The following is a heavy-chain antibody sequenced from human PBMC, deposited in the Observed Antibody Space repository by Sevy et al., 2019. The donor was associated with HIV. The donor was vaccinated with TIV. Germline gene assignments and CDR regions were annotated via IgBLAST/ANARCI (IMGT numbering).Heavy chain of an antibody. V-gene: IGHV4-59*13. CDR1: GGSIGSYY. J-gene: IGHJ4*02. D-gene: IGHD3-3*01. CDR3: ARSRVWNGYLDY. CDR2: IYYTGRV. Sequence: SETLSLTCSVSGGSIGSYYWAWVRQPPGKGLEWIGNIYYTGRVDYNHSLQSRFAMSVDTSKNQFSLALMSVTAADAAVYYCARSRVWNGYLDYWGQGALVTVSS.